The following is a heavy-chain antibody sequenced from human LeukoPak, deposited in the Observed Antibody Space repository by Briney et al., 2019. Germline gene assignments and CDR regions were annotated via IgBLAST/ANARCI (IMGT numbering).Heavy chain of an antibody. Sequence: GGSLRLSCAASGFTVSSNYMSWVRQAPGKGLEWVSVIYSGGSTYYADSVKGRFTISRDNSKNTLYLQMNSLRAEDTAVYYCAREMATSPYYYYGMDVWGQGTTVTVSS. CDR2: IYSGGST. CDR1: GFTVSSNY. D-gene: IGHD5-24*01. CDR3: AREMATSPYYYYGMDV. J-gene: IGHJ6*02. V-gene: IGHV3-66*02.